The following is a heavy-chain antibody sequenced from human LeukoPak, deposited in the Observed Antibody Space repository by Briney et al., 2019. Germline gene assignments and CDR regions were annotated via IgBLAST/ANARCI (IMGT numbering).Heavy chain of an antibody. Sequence: PGGSLRLSCAASGFTFSSSAMSWVRQAPGKGLEWVSAISNNGGYTYYADSVQGRFTISRDNAKNSLYLQMNSLRAEDTALYYCARKYYYGSGSYFDYWGQGTLVTVSS. CDR2: ISNNGGYT. J-gene: IGHJ4*02. CDR1: GFTFSSSA. D-gene: IGHD3-10*01. CDR3: ARKYYYGSGSYFDY. V-gene: IGHV3-23*01.